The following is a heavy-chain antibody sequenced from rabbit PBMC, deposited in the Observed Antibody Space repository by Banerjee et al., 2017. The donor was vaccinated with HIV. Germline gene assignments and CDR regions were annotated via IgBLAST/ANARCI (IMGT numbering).Heavy chain of an antibody. J-gene: IGHJ6*01. CDR3: VRDHSYAGTIGNL. D-gene: IGHD4-2*01. V-gene: IGHV1S47*01. CDR2: IYTGQGNA. CDR1: GFDVSSYY. Sequence: QEQLVESGGGLVQPEGSLTLTCTASGFDVSSYYMSWVRQAPGKGLEWIAIIYTGQGNADYANWVNGRFTISSDNAQNTVDLQMTSLTAADTATYFCVRDHSYAGTIGNLWGPGTLVTVS.